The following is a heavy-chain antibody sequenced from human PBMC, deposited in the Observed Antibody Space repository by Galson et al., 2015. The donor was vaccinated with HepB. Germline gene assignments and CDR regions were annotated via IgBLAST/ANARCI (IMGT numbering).Heavy chain of an antibody. D-gene: IGHD3-3*01. Sequence: SETLSLTCTVSGGSVSSGSYYWSWIRQPPGKGLEWIGYIYYSGSTNYNPSLKSRVTISVDTSKNQFSLKLSSVTAADTAVYYCARDQSGWFGYWGQGTLVTVSS. CDR1: GGSVSSGSYY. J-gene: IGHJ5*01. CDR3: ARDQSGWFGY. V-gene: IGHV4-61*01. CDR2: IYYSGST.